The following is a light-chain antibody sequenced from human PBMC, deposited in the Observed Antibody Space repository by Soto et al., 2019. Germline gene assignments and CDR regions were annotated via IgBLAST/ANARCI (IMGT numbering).Light chain of an antibody. Sequence: IEMTQAPGTLPLSPWERRILSWRASQSVSSNLAWYQQKPGQAPRLLLYGPSTRATGIPARSSGSGSGTDFTLTISRLEPEDFAVYYCQQYYKWPLTFGGGTKVDIK. CDR3: QQYYKWPLT. J-gene: IGKJ4*01. CDR2: GPS. V-gene: IGKV3-15*01. CDR1: QSVSSN.